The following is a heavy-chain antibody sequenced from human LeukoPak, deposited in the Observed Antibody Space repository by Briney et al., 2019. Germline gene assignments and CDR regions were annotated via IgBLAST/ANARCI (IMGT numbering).Heavy chain of an antibody. CDR3: ARDTGSRNIAAAFDY. D-gene: IGHD6-13*01. V-gene: IGHV4-4*07. CDR2: IYTSGST. Sequence: SETLSLTCIVSGGSISSYYWSWIRQPAGKGLEWIGRIYTSGSTNYNPSLKSRVTILVDKSKNQFSLKLNSVTAADTAVYYCARDTGSRNIAAAFDYWGQGTLVTVSS. J-gene: IGHJ4*02. CDR1: GGSISSYY.